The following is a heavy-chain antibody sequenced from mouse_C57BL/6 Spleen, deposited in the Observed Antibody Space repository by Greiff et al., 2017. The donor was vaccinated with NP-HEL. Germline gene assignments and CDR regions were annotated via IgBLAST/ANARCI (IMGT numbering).Heavy chain of an antibody. J-gene: IGHJ3*01. D-gene: IGHD2-4*01. Sequence: QVQLQQPGAELVMPGASVKLSCKASGYTFTSYWMHWVKQRPGQGLEWIGEIDPSDSYTNYNQKFKGKSTLTVDKSSSTAYMQLSSLTSGDSAVYYGARGGDYGFAYWGQGTLVTVSA. V-gene: IGHV1-69*01. CDR1: GYTFTSYW. CDR3: ARGGDYGFAY. CDR2: IDPSDSYT.